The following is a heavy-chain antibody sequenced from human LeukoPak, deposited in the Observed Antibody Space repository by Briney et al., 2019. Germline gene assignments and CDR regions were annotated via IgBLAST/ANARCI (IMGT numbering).Heavy chain of an antibody. Sequence: GGSLRLSCAASGFTFSSCDMHWVRQAPGKGLEWVAFILFDSFKIRYADSVKGRFTISRDNSKNTLYLQMNSLRAEDTAVYYCAKEYYGGNLPLDYWGQGTLVTVSS. CDR3: AKEYYGGNLPLDY. CDR1: GFTFSSCD. CDR2: ILFDSFKI. V-gene: IGHV3-30*02. J-gene: IGHJ4*02. D-gene: IGHD4-23*01.